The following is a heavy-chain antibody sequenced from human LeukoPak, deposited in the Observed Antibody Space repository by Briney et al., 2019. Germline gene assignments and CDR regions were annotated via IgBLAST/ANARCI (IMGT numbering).Heavy chain of an antibody. V-gene: IGHV4-30-4*01. J-gene: IGHJ4*02. CDR3: ARVAYDSSGYSYYFDY. D-gene: IGHD3-22*01. CDR1: GRSIISGDYY. CDR2: IYYSGST. Sequence: SETLSLTCTVSGRSIISGDYYWSWIRQPPGKGLEWIGYIYYSGSTYYNPSLKSQVTISVDTSKNQFSLKLSSVTAADTAVYYCARVAYDSSGYSYYFDYWGEGTLVTVSS.